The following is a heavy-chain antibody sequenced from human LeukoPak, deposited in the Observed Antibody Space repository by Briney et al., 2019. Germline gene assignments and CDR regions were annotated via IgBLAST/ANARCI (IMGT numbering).Heavy chain of an antibody. J-gene: IGHJ4*02. CDR2: IAYDGSRA. V-gene: IGHV3-33*01. Sequence: PGRAPGLSFAGAGLPFVGYGRHRVRPPPGKGPGWVAVIAYDGSRAFYADSVKGRFTISRDNSKNTMSVQMDDLRAEDTAVYYCTRYNNDHFDYWGQGTLVTVSS. CDR3: TRYNNDHFDY. D-gene: IGHD1-14*01. CDR1: GLPFVGYG.